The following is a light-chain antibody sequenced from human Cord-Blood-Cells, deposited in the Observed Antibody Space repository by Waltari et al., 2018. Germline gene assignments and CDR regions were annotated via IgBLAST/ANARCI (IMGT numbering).Light chain of an antibody. CDR2: WAS. Sequence: DIVMTQSPDSLAVSLGERATINCKSSQSVLYSSNNKNYLAWYQQKPGQPPKRLIYWASTRESGVPDRFSGSGSGTDFTLTISSLQAEDVAVYYCQQYYSTPYTFGQETKLEIK. J-gene: IGKJ2*01. CDR1: QSVLYSSNNKNY. CDR3: QQYYSTPYT. V-gene: IGKV4-1*01.